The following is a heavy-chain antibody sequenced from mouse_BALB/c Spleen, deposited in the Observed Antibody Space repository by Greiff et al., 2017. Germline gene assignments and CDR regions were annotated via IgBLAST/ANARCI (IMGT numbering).Heavy chain of an antibody. CDR2: ISSGSSTI. V-gene: IGHV5-17*02. J-gene: IGHJ4*01. CDR3: ARSEDYGNYPGMDY. CDR1: GFTFSSFG. Sequence: EVHLVESGGGLVQPGGSRKLSCAASGFTFSSFGMHWVRQAPEKGLEWVAYISSGSSTIYYADTVKGRFTISRDKPKNTLFLQMTSLRSEDTAMYYCARSEDYGNYPGMDYWGQGTSVTVSS. D-gene: IGHD2-1*01.